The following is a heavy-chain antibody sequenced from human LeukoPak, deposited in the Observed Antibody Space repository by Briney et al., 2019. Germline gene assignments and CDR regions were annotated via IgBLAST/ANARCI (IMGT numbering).Heavy chain of an antibody. J-gene: IGHJ4*02. CDR2: IYYSGST. V-gene: IGHV4-59*01. D-gene: IGHD5-18*01. CDR3: ARIRRGYSYGYYFDY. Sequence: SETLSLTCTVSGGSISSYYWRWIRQPPGKGLERIGYIYYSGSTNYNPSLKSRATIPVDTSKNQFSLKLSSVTAADTAVYYCARIRRGYSYGYYFDYWGQGTLVTVSS. CDR1: GGSISSYY.